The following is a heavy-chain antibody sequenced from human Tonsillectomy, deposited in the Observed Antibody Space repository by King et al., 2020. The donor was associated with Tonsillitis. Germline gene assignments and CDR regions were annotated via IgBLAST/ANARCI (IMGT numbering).Heavy chain of an antibody. D-gene: IGHD1-26*01. Sequence: VQLVQSGAEVKKPGASVKVSCKASGYTFSSYYMHWVRQAPGQGLEWMGIINPSGGSTSYAQKFQGRVTMTRDTSTSTVYMELSSLRSEDTAVYYCARDFSPEGSYGYDFDYWGQGTLVTVSS. CDR3: ARDFSPEGSYGYDFDY. V-gene: IGHV1-46*01. CDR1: GYTFSSYY. CDR2: INPSGGST. J-gene: IGHJ4*02.